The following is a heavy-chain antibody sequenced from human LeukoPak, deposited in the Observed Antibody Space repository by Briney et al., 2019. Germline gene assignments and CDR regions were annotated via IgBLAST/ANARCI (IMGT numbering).Heavy chain of an antibody. D-gene: IGHD6-19*01. CDR3: AKSSGWSLDY. CDR1: GFTFSSYG. Sequence: GGSLRLSCAASGFTFSSYGMHWVRQAPGKGLEWVAVISYDGSNKYYADSVKGRFTISRDNSKNTLYLQMNSLRAEDTAVYYCAKSSGWSLDYWGRGTLVTVSS. J-gene: IGHJ4*02. CDR2: ISYDGSNK. V-gene: IGHV3-30*18.